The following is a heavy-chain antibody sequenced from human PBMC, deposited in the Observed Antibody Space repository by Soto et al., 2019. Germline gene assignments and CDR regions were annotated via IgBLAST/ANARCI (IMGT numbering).Heavy chain of an antibody. CDR3: ARKAVRGSSYGKLYYYYGMDV. CDR2: IYHSGST. CDR1: GGSISSSNW. J-gene: IGHJ6*02. D-gene: IGHD5-18*01. Sequence: PSETLSLTCAVSGGSISSSNWWSWVRQPPGKGLEWIGEIYHSGSTNYNPSLKSRVTISVDKSKNQFSLKLSSVTAADTAVYYCARKAVRGSSYGKLYYYYGMDVWGQGTTVTVSS. V-gene: IGHV4-4*02.